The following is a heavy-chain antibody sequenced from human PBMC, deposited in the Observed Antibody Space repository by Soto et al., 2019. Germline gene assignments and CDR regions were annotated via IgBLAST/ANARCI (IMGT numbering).Heavy chain of an antibody. Sequence: PGESLKISCKGSGYSFTSYWIGWVRQMPGKGLEWMGIIYPGDSDTRYSPSFQGQVTISADKSISTAYLQWSSLKASDTAMYYCARLEEYSYGHSDAFDIWGQGTMVTVSS. CDR1: GYSFTSYW. D-gene: IGHD5-18*01. CDR3: ARLEEYSYGHSDAFDI. J-gene: IGHJ3*02. CDR2: IYPGDSDT. V-gene: IGHV5-51*01.